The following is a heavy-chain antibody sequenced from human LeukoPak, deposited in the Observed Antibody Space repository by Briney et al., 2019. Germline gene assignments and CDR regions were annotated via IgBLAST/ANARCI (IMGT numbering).Heavy chain of an antibody. CDR1: GGSISSYY. Sequence: SETLSLTCTVSGGSISSYYWSWIRQPPGKGLEWIGYIYYSGSTNYNPSLKSRVTISVDTSKNQFSLKLGSVTAADTAVYYCAREGDTAMVTDYWGQGTLVTVSS. CDR3: AREGDTAMVTDY. CDR2: IYYSGST. J-gene: IGHJ4*02. D-gene: IGHD5-18*01. V-gene: IGHV4-59*01.